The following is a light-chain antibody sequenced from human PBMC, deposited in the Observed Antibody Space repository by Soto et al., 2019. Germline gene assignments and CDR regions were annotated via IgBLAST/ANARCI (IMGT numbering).Light chain of an antibody. CDR2: SNN. CDR1: SPNIGSNY. Sequence: QSVLTQPCSACGSPWQRATMSCTGTSPNIGSNYVYWYQQLPGTAPKLLIYSNNQRPSGVPDRFSGSKSGTSASLAISGLRSEDEADYYCAAWDDSLSALYVFGTGTKVTVL. CDR3: AAWDDSLSALYV. V-gene: IGLV1-47*02. J-gene: IGLJ1*01.